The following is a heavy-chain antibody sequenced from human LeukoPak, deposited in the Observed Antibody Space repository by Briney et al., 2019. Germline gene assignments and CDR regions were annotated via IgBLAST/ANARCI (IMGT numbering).Heavy chain of an antibody. J-gene: IGHJ4*02. Sequence: SVKVSCKASGGTFSSYAISWVRQAPGQGLEWMGGIIPIFGTADYAQKFQGRVTITADKSTSTAYMELSSLRSEDTAVYYCAREGRYCSGGSCYWGGYYFDYWGQGTLVTVSS. CDR1: GGTFSSYA. D-gene: IGHD2-15*01. CDR2: IIPIFGTA. V-gene: IGHV1-69*06. CDR3: AREGRYCSGGSCYWGGYYFDY.